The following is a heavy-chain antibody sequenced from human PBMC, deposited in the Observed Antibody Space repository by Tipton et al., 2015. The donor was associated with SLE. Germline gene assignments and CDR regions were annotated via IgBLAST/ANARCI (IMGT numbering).Heavy chain of an antibody. CDR1: GGSISSYY. CDR2: IYYSGST. D-gene: IGHD2-2*01. Sequence: LTCTVSGGSISSYYWSWIRQPPGKGLEWIGYIYYSGSTNYNPSLKSRVTISVDTSKNQFSLKLSSVAAADTAVYYCARDYCSSTSCYGVWFDPWGQGTLVTVSS. J-gene: IGHJ5*02. CDR3: ARDYCSSTSCYGVWFDP. V-gene: IGHV4-59*01.